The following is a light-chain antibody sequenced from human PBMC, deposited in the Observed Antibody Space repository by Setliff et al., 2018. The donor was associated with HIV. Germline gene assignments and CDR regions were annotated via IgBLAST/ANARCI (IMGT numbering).Light chain of an antibody. Sequence: QSVLTQPPSVSGAPGQRVTISCTGSSSNIGAGYDVNWYQQLPGTAPKLVIYGNYDRPSGIPDRFSGFSSGTSASLAITGLQAEDEADYYCQSYDSSLSGSVFGPGTKVTVL. CDR1: SSNIGAGYD. CDR3: QSYDSSLSGSV. CDR2: GNY. V-gene: IGLV1-40*01. J-gene: IGLJ1*01.